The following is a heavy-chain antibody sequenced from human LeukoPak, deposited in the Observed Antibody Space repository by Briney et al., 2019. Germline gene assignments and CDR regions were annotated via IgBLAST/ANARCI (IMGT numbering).Heavy chain of an antibody. CDR2: IYYSGNT. D-gene: IGHD3-10*01. CDR1: GGSISSSY. CDR3: AKDPYGSGNWFDP. Sequence: SETLSLTCSVSGGSISSSYWSWIRQPPGKGLEWIGYIYYSGNTNYNPSLGSRVTISVDTSKTQFSLKLSSVTAADTAVFYCAKDPYGSGNWFDPWGQGTLVTVSS. J-gene: IGHJ5*02. V-gene: IGHV4-59*12.